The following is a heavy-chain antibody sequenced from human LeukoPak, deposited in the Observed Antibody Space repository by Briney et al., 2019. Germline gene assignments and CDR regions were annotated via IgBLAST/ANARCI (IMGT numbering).Heavy chain of an antibody. Sequence: LSLTCAVYGGSFSGYYWSWIRQAPGKGLEWVSYISSSGSTIYYADSVKGRFTISRDNAKNSLYLQMNSLRAEDTAVYYCASCRAGGELGYWGQGTLVTVSS. CDR3: ASCRAGGELGY. J-gene: IGHJ4*02. D-gene: IGHD3-10*01. CDR2: ISSSGSTI. CDR1: GGSFSGYY. V-gene: IGHV3-11*01.